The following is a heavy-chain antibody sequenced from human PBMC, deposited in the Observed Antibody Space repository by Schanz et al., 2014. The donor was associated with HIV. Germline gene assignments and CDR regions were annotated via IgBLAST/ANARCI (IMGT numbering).Heavy chain of an antibody. D-gene: IGHD2-21*01. CDR2: INPSGGST. CDR1: GYTFTSYD. Sequence: QVQLVQSGAAVKKPGASVKVSCKASGYTFTSYDITWVRQAPGQGLEWMGIINPSGGSTTYAQKFQGRVTITADESTSTAYMELTGLNPEDTAIYYCARDDVLDSLASWGQGTLVTVSS. V-gene: IGHV1-46*01. CDR3: ARDDVLDSLAS. J-gene: IGHJ5*02.